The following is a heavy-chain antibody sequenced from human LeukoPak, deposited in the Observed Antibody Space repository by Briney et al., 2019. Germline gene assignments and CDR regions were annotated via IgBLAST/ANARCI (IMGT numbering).Heavy chain of an antibody. CDR1: GFTFSSYA. CDR2: IKSDGSTT. Sequence: GGSLRLSCAASGFTFSSYAMSWVRQAPGKGLVWVSRIKSDGSTTSYADSVKGRFTISRDNAKNTLYLQMNSLRAEDTAVYYCARGGNWNWYFDLWGRGTLVTVSS. CDR3: ARGGNWNWYFDL. V-gene: IGHV3-74*01. J-gene: IGHJ2*01. D-gene: IGHD1-1*01.